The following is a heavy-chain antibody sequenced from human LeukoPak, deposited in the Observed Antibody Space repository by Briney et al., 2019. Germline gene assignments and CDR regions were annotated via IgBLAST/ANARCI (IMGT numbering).Heavy chain of an antibody. J-gene: IGHJ4*02. CDR2: IIPILGIA. Sequence: SVKVPCKASGGTFSSYAISWVRQAPGQGREWMGRIIPILGIANYAQKFQGRVTITADKSTSTAYMELSSLRSEDTAVYYCARGGYSYGRVFDYWGQGTLVTVSS. CDR1: GGTFSSYA. V-gene: IGHV1-69*04. D-gene: IGHD5-18*01. CDR3: ARGGYSYGRVFDY.